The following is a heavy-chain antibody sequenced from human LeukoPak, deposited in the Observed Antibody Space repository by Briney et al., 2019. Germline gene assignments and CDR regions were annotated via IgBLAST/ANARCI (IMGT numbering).Heavy chain of an antibody. D-gene: IGHD3/OR15-3a*01. V-gene: IGHV1-46*01. CDR3: ARDWTTGGSFDY. J-gene: IGHJ4*02. CDR1: GYTFTSYY. CDR2: INLSGGTT. Sequence: ASVKVSCKASGYTFTSYYMHWVRQAPGQGLEWMGIINLSGGTTSYAQKFQGRVTMTRDTSTSTVNMELSSLRSEDTAVYYCARDWTTGGSFDYWGQGTLVTVSS.